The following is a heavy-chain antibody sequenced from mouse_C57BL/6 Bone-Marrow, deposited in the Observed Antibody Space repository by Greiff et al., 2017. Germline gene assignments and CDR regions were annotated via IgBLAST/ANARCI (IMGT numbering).Heavy chain of an antibody. Sequence: EVQLVESGGGLVQPGGSLSLSCAASGFTFTDYYMSWVRQPPGKALEWLGFIRNKANGYTTEYSASVKGRFTISRDNSQSILYLQMNALRAEDSATYYCARWGNYYAMYYWGQGASVTVSS. CDR2: IRNKANGYTT. J-gene: IGHJ4*01. V-gene: IGHV7-3*01. CDR3: ARWGNYYAMYY. CDR1: GFTFTDYY. D-gene: IGHD2-1*01.